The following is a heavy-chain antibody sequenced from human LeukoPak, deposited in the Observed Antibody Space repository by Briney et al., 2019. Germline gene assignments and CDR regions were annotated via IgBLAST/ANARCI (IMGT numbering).Heavy chain of an antibody. Sequence: PGRSLRLSCAASGFTFSSYGMHWVRQAPGKGLEWVAVIWYDGSIKYYADSVKGRFTISRDNSKNTLYLQMNSLRAEDTAVYYCAKDRLRYCSSTSCYPFDYWGQGTLVTVSS. CDR3: AKDRLRYCSSTSCYPFDY. CDR2: IWYDGSIK. CDR1: GFTFSSYG. V-gene: IGHV3-33*06. J-gene: IGHJ4*02. D-gene: IGHD2-2*01.